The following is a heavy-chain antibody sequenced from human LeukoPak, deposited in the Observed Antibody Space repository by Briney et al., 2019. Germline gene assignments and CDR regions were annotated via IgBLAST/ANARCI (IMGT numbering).Heavy chain of an antibody. CDR1: GFTLSSYS. Sequence: GGSLRLSCAASGFTLSSYSTTWVRQAPGKGPEWVSSISDSANYIYYADSVKGRFTISRDNAKNSLYLQMNSLRAEDTAVYYCARDIIVGAENVDYWGQGTLVTVSS. D-gene: IGHD1-26*01. CDR3: ARDIIVGAENVDY. V-gene: IGHV3-21*01. CDR2: ISDSANYI. J-gene: IGHJ4*02.